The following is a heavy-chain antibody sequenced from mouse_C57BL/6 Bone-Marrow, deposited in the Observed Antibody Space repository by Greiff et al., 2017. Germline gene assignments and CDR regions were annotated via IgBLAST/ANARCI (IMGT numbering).Heavy chain of an antibody. V-gene: IGHV1-26*01. J-gene: IGHJ2*01. Sequence: VQLQQSGPELVKPGASVKISCKASGYTFTDYYMNWGKQSHGKSLEWIGDINPNNGGTSYNQKLKGKATLTVDKSSRTAYMALRSLTSEDSAVYYCARDYYGSSWYFDYWGQGTILTVSS. D-gene: IGHD1-1*01. CDR2: INPNNGGT. CDR3: ARDYYGSSWYFDY. CDR1: GYTFTDYY.